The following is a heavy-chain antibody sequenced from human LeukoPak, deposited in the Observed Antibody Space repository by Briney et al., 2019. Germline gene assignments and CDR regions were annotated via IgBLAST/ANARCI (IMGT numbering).Heavy chain of an antibody. V-gene: IGHV4-39*07. CDR3: ASRPFHSSQDY. D-gene: IGHD6-13*01. Sequence: PSETLSLTCSVSGGSISINSDYWDWIRQSPGKGLEWIGYIYHSGSTYYNPSLKSRVTISVDRSKNQFSLKLSSVTAADTAVYYCASRPFHSSQDYWGQGTLVTVSS. J-gene: IGHJ4*02. CDR1: GGSISINSDY. CDR2: IYHSGST.